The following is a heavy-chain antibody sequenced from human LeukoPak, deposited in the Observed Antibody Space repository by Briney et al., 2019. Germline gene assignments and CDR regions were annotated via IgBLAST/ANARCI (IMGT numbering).Heavy chain of an antibody. J-gene: IGHJ4*02. Sequence: PGGSLRLSCAASGFTFSSYSMNWVRQAPGKGLEWVSSISSSSSTIYYADSVKGRFTISRDNAKNSLYLQMSSLRDEDTAVYYCARDAIAVANWDKGTDYWGQGTLVTVSS. D-gene: IGHD6-19*01. CDR1: GFTFSSYS. CDR2: ISSSSSTI. CDR3: ARDAIAVANWDKGTDY. V-gene: IGHV3-48*02.